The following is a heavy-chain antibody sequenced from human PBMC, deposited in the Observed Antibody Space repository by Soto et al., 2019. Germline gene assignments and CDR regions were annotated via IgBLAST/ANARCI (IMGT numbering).Heavy chain of an antibody. CDR1: GFNFRSYA. V-gene: IGHV3-23*01. CDR3: VRGGGGGLFDP. Sequence: PGGSLRLSCTASGFNFRSYAMSWVRQAPGKGLEWVSIISSNGESTHHTGATYYADSVRGRFTISRDNSKRSLYLQMMSLTAEDTAIYYCVRGGGGGLFDPWGQGTMVTVSS. D-gene: IGHD2-15*01. J-gene: IGHJ5*02. CDR2: ISSNGESTHHTGAT.